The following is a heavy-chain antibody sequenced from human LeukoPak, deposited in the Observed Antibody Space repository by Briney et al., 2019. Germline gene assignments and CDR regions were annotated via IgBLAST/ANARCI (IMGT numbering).Heavy chain of an antibody. Sequence: PSETLSLTCTVSGGSISSYYWSWIRQPAGKGLEWIWRIYTSGSTNYNPSLKSRVTMSVDTSKNQFSLKLSSVTAADTAVYYCAREDRGLRSSGSYYYWGQGTLVTVSS. CDR1: GGSISSYY. D-gene: IGHD3-10*01. V-gene: IGHV4-4*07. J-gene: IGHJ4*02. CDR3: AREDRGLRSSGSYYY. CDR2: IYTSGST.